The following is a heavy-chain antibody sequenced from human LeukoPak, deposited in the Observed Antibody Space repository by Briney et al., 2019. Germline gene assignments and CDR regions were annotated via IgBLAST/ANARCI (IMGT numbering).Heavy chain of an antibody. CDR2: IYYSGST. CDR3: ARAVVGYSSSWYGNWFDP. Sequence: SETLSLTCTVSGGSISSYYWSWIRQPPGKGLEWIGYIYYSGSTNYNPSLKSRVTISVDTSENQFSLKLSSVTAADTAVYYCARAVVGYSSSWYGNWFDPWGQGTLVTVSS. CDR1: GGSISSYY. D-gene: IGHD6-13*01. V-gene: IGHV4-59*08. J-gene: IGHJ5*02.